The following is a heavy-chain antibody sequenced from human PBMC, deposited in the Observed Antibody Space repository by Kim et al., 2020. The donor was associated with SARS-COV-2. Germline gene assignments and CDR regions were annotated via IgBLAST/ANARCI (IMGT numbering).Heavy chain of an antibody. Sequence: VKGRFTTSRDNAKNSLYRQMNSLRAEDTAVYYCARERYCSSTSCYSGMDVWGQGTTVTVSS. CDR3: ARERYCSSTSCYSGMDV. J-gene: IGHJ6*02. V-gene: IGHV3-21*01. D-gene: IGHD2-2*01.